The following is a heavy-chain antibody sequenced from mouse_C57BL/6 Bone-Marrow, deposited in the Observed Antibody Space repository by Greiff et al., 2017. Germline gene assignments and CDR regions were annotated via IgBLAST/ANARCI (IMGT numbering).Heavy chain of an antibody. V-gene: IGHV5-16*01. J-gene: IGHJ2*01. CDR1: GFTFSDYY. CDR2: INYDGSST. CDR3: ARDNYYGLDY. D-gene: IGHD1-1*01. Sequence: EVKLMESEGGLVQPGSSMKLSCTASGFTFSDYYMAWVRQVPEKGLEWVANINYDGSSTYYLDSLKSRFIISRDNAKNILYLQMSSLKSEDTATYYCARDNYYGLDYWGQGTTLTVSS.